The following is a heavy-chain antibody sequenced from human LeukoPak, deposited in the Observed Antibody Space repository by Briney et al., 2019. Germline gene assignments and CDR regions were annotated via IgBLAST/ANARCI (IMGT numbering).Heavy chain of an antibody. CDR1: GGSFSGYY. D-gene: IGHD5-12*01. CDR2: INHSGST. CDR3: ARQRSSYSRVFDY. V-gene: IGHV4-34*01. J-gene: IGHJ4*02. Sequence: SETLSLTCAVYGGSFSGYYWSWIRQPPGKGLELIGEINHSGSTNYNPSLKSRVTISVDTSKNQFSLKLSAVTAADTAVYYCARQRSSYSRVFDYWGQGTLVTVSS.